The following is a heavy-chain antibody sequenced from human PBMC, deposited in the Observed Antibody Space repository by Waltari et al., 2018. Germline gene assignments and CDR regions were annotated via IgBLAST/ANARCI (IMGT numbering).Heavy chain of an antibody. V-gene: IGHV3-43*02. CDR2: ITGDGSST. CDR3: ARDPTQGRAYFDN. Sequence: LEWVSLITGDGSSTFYADSVKGRFTISRDNSRNSLYLQMDSLRTEDTALYYCARDPTQGRAYFDNWGQGTPVTVSS. J-gene: IGHJ4*02.